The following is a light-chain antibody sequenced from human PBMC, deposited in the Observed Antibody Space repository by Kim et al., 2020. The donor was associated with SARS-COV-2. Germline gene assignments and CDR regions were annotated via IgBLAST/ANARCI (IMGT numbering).Light chain of an antibody. Sequence: QSALTQPASVSGSPGQSITISCTGTSSDVGIYNHVSWYQQPPGTAPKLMIYGVSNRPSGVPDRFSGSKSGNTASLTISGLQAEDEAHYYCTSYTSSSTYVFGTGTKVTVL. J-gene: IGLJ1*01. V-gene: IGLV2-18*02. CDR3: TSYTSSSTYV. CDR2: GVS. CDR1: SSDVGIYNH.